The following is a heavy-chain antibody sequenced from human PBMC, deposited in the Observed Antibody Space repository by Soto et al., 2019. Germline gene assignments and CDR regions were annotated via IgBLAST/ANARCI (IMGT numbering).Heavy chain of an antibody. CDR2: IWYDGSNK. CDR1: GFTFSSYG. J-gene: IGHJ4*02. D-gene: IGHD4-4*01. CDR3: AIAGYYSNYDGLDY. V-gene: IGHV3-33*01. Sequence: QVQLVESGGGVVQPGRSLRLSCAASGFTFSSYGMHWVRQAPGKGLEWVAVIWYDGSNKYYADSVKGRFTISRDNSKNTLYLQMNCLRAEDTAVYHCAIAGYYSNYDGLDYWGQGTLVTLSS.